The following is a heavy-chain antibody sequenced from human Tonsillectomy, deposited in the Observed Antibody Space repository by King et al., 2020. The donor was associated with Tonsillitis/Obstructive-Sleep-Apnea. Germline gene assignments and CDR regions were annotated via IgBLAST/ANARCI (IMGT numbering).Heavy chain of an antibody. J-gene: IGHJ3*02. Sequence: QLVQSGAEVKKPGASVKVSCEASGYTFDNYGISWVRQAPGQGLEWMGWISIYSGNTNYAQNLQGRVTMTTDTSTSTAYMELRSLRSDDTAVYYCARDRSIILVPDASDIWGQGTKVTVSS. CDR3: ARDRSIILVPDASDI. D-gene: IGHD3-3*01. CDR1: GYTFDNYG. CDR2: ISIYSGNT. V-gene: IGHV1-18*01.